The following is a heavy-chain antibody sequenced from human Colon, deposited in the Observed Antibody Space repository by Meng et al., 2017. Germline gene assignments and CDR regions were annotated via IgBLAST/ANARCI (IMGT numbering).Heavy chain of an antibody. V-gene: IGHV4-4*02. Sequence: VRRRGAGPGLVKPSGPLPPPFPVSGASIIGLNWWTWVRQTPGKGLEWIGEIHHSGRTNSMPSLKSRVTLSLDKSKNQFSLSMTSVTAADTAVYYCARGTGDIRVGFDYWGQGTLVTVSS. CDR3: ARGTGDIRVGFDY. CDR2: IHHSGRT. CDR1: GASIIGLNW. J-gene: IGHJ4*02. D-gene: IGHD7-27*01.